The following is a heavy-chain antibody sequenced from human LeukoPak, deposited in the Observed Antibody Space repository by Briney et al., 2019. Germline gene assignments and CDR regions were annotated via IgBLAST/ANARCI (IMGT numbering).Heavy chain of an antibody. D-gene: IGHD3-22*01. CDR1: GGSTSSYY. V-gene: IGHV4-59*01. CDR3: ARVRYYYDSSGYYEPPYFDY. Sequence: PSETLSLTCTVSGGSTSSYYWSWIRQPPGKGLEWIGYIYYSGSTNYNPSLKSRVTISVDTSKNQFSLKLSSVTAADTAVYYCARVRYYYDSSGYYEPPYFDYWGQGTLVTVSS. J-gene: IGHJ4*02. CDR2: IYYSGST.